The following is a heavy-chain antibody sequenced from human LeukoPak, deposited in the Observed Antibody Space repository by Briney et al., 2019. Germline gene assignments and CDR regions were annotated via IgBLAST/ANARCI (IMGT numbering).Heavy chain of an antibody. J-gene: IGHJ6*03. CDR3: ARVGATVVTGYYMDV. Sequence: GGSVRLSCAASGFTFSSYWMHWVRQAPGKGLVWVSRINTDGSSTSYADSVKGRFTISRDNAKNTLYLQMNSLRAEDTAVYYCARVGATVVTGYYMDVWGKGTTVTVSS. V-gene: IGHV3-74*01. CDR1: GFTFSSYW. D-gene: IGHD4-23*01. CDR2: INTDGSST.